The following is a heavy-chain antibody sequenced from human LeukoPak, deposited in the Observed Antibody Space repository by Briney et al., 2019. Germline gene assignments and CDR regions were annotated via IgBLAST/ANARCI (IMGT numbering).Heavy chain of an antibody. CDR2: ISGSGGST. J-gene: IGHJ4*02. CDR1: GFTFGSYA. V-gene: IGHV3-23*01. D-gene: IGHD3-10*01. CDR3: AKDVWFGESYYFDY. Sequence: PGGSLRLSCAASGFTFGSYAMSWVRQAPGKGLECGSAISGSGGSTYYADSVKGRFTISRDNSKNKLYLKMNRLRAEDTAVYYCAKDVWFGESYYFDYWGQGTLVTVSS.